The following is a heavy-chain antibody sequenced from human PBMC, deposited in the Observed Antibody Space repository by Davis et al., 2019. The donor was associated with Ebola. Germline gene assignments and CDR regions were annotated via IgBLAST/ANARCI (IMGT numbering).Heavy chain of an antibody. J-gene: IGHJ6*02. Sequence: ASVKVSCKASGYTFTGYYMHWVRQAPGQGLEWMGRINPNSGGTNYAQKFQGRVTMTRDTSISTAYMELSRLRSDDTAVYYCARDEGFCFGTSCYSEGMDVWGQGTTVTVSS. D-gene: IGHD2-2*01. V-gene: IGHV1-2*06. CDR2: INPNSGGT. CDR1: GYTFTGYY. CDR3: ARDEGFCFGTSCYSEGMDV.